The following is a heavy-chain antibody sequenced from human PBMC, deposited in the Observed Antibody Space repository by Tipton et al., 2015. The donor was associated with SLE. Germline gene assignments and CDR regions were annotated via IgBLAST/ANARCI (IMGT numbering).Heavy chain of an antibody. J-gene: IGHJ4*02. D-gene: IGHD4-11*01. V-gene: IGHV4-31*03. Sequence: TLSLTCTVPGGSISSGGYYWSWIRQHPGKGLEWIGYIYYSGSTYYNPSLKSRVTISVDTSKNQLSLKLSSVTAADTAVYYCARMGPVKGLQGSYYFDYWGQGTLVTVSS. CDR1: GGSISSGGYY. CDR2: IYYSGST. CDR3: ARMGPVKGLQGSYYFDY.